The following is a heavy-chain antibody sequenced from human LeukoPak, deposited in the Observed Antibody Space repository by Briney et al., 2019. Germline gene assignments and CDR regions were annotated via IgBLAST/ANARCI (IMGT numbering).Heavy chain of an antibody. CDR2: IIPIFGTA. CDR3: ARGRGDCSSGVCYTAYFYYSMDV. D-gene: IGHD2-8*01. J-gene: IGHJ6*02. Sequence: SVKVSCKASGGTFSSYAISCVRQAPGQGLEWMGGIIPIFGTANYAQKFQGRVTITADESTSTAYMELSSLRSEDTAVYCCARGRGDCSSGVCYTAYFYYSMDVWGQGTTVTVSS. CDR1: GGTFSSYA. V-gene: IGHV1-69*01.